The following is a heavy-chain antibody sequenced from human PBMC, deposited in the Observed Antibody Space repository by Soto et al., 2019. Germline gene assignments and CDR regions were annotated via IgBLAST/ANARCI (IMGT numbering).Heavy chain of an antibody. Sequence: SETLSLTCTVSGGSTSSDNCWSWIRQPPGKGLEWIGHIYYSGNTDYNPSLKSRLAISIDTSKNQFSLKLSSVTAADTAVYFCAREGGESSDGLYYFDSWGQGSLVTVSS. CDR3: AREGGESSDGLYYFDS. CDR2: IYYSGNT. D-gene: IGHD3-16*01. CDR1: GGSTSSDNC. V-gene: IGHV4-30-4*01. J-gene: IGHJ4*02.